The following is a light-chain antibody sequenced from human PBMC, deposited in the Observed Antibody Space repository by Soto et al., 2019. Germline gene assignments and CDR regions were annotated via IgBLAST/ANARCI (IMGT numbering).Light chain of an antibody. J-gene: IGKJ1*01. CDR2: SVS. Sequence: IVLTQSPGTRSLSPGDRATLSCRARQTGNNSYLAWYQQKSGQAPKLLIYSVSTRATGIPDRFSGSGSGTEFALTIIRLEPEDFAVYICRHYGYQQWTFGPGTKVEIK. CDR1: QTGNNSY. CDR3: RHYGYQQWT. V-gene: IGKV3-20*01.